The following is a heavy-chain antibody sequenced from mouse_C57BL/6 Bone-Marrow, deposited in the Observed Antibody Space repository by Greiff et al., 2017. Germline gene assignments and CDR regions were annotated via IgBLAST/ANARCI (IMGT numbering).Heavy chain of an antibody. CDR2: ISYDGSN. CDR3: ARDWDEDYFDY. CDR1: GYSITSGYY. V-gene: IGHV3-6*01. D-gene: IGHD4-1*01. J-gene: IGHJ2*01. Sequence: ESGPGLVKPSQSLSLTCSVTGYSITSGYYWNWIRQFPGNKLEWMGYISYDGSNNYNPSLKNRISITRDTSKNQFFLKLNSVTTEDTATYYCARDWDEDYFDYWGQGTTLTVSS.